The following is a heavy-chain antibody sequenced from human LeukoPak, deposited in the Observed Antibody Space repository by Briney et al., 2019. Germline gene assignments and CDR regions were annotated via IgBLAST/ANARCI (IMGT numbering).Heavy chain of an antibody. J-gene: IGHJ4*02. D-gene: IGHD3-22*01. CDR2: ISGNAFGT. CDR3: AKSGDSSGYYLLYSDY. V-gene: IGHV3-23*01. Sequence: PGGSLRLSCAASGFTFSTYGMSWVRQAPGKGLEWVSAISGNAFGTYYADSVKGRFTISRDNSKNTLYLQLNSLRAEDTALYYCAKSGDSSGYYLLYSDYWGQGTLVTVSS. CDR1: GFTFSTYG.